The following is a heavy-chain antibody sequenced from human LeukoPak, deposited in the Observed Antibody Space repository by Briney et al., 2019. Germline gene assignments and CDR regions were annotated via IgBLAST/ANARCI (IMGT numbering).Heavy chain of an antibody. J-gene: IGHJ4*02. CDR2: ISVYNGDT. V-gene: IGHV1-18*01. CDR3: ARDAIDYFDTSGFYSRKADY. CDR1: GYTFTSYG. D-gene: IGHD3-22*01. Sequence: ASVKVSCKASGYTFTSYGLTWVRQAPGQGLEWIGWISVYNGDTNSAQKLQGRVTMTTDTSTSTAYMELRSLRSDDTAVYYCARDAIDYFDTSGFYSRKADYWGQGTLVTVSS.